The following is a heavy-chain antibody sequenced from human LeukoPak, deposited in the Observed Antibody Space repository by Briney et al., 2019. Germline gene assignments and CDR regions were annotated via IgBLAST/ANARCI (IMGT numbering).Heavy chain of an antibody. CDR2: IYYSGST. J-gene: IGHJ6*03. V-gene: IGHV4-59*01. CDR1: GGSISSYY. Sequence: SETLSLTCTVSGGSISSYYWSWIRQPPGKGLEYIGYIYYSGSTNYNPSLKSRVTISIDTSKNQFSLKLNSVTVADTAIYYCARGSGSYGSNMDVWGKGTTVTISS. D-gene: IGHD3-10*01. CDR3: ARGSGSYGSNMDV.